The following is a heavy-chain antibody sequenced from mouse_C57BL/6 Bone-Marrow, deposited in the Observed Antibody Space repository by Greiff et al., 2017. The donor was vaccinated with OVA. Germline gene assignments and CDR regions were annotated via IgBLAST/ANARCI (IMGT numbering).Heavy chain of an antibody. J-gene: IGHJ3*01. CDR2: INPSSGYT. CDR1: GYTFTSYT. V-gene: IGHV1-4*01. Sequence: VKLMESGAELARPGASVKMSYKASGYTFTSYTMHWVKQRPGQGLEWIGYINPSSGYTKYNQKFKDKATLTADKSSSTAYMQLSSLTSEDSAVYYCAKGFAYWGQGTLVTVSA. CDR3: AKGFAY.